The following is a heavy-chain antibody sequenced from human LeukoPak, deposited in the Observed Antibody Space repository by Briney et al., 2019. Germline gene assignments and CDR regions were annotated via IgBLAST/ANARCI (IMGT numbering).Heavy chain of an antibody. V-gene: IGHV3-30*03. CDR2: ISYDGSNK. J-gene: IGHJ1*01. CDR1: GFTVSSNY. Sequence: GGSLRLSCAASGFTVSSNYMSWVRQAPGKGLGWVAVISYDGSNKYYADSVKGRFTISRDNSKNTLYLQMNSLRAEDTAVYYCARSYGDYFEYFQHWGQGTLVTVSS. D-gene: IGHD4-17*01. CDR3: ARSYGDYFEYFQH.